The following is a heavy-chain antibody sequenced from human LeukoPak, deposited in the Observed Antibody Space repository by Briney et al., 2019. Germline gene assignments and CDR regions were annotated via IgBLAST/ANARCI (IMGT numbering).Heavy chain of an antibody. Sequence: GGSLRLSCAASGFTFTSYAMHWVRQAPGKGLEWVAVISFDERNRYYTDSVKGRFTISRDNSKNTTYLQMNSLRTEDTAVYYCARPHSDYGGIDYWGQGTLVTVSS. J-gene: IGHJ4*02. D-gene: IGHD4-17*01. CDR1: GFTFTSYA. V-gene: IGHV3-30*04. CDR2: ISFDERNR. CDR3: ARPHSDYGGIDY.